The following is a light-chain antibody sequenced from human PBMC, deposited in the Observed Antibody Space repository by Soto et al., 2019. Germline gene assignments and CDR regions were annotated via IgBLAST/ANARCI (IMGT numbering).Light chain of an antibody. CDR1: SSDVGGYNY. V-gene: IGLV2-14*03. CDR2: DVS. J-gene: IGLJ1*01. CDR3: SSFTSGNTRYV. Sequence: QSALTQPASVSGSPGQSITISCTGTSSDVGGYNYVSWYQQHPGKAPKLMISDVSNRPSGVSNRFSGSKSGNTASLTISGLQVEDEADYYCSSFTSGNTRYVFGAGTKLTVL.